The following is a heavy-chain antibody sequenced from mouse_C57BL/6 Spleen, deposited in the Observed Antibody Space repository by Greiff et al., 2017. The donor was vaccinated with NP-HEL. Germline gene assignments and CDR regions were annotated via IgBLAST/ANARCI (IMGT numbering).Heavy chain of an antibody. J-gene: IGHJ4*01. CDR3: ASSGYDSHSGDYAMDY. CDR2: IFPGSGST. CDR1: GYTFTDYY. D-gene: IGHD2-4*01. V-gene: IGHV1-75*01. Sequence: VQLQQSGPELVKPGASVKISCKASGYTFTDYYINWVKQRPGQGLEWIGWIFPGSGSTYYNEKFKGKATLTVDKSSGTAYMLLSSLTSKDSAVYFCASSGYDSHSGDYAMDYWGQGTSVTVSS.